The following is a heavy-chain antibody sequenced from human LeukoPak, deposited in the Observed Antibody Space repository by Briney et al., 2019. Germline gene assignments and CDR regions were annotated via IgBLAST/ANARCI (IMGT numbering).Heavy chain of an antibody. V-gene: IGHV3-33*01. J-gene: IGHJ6*02. D-gene: IGHD1-14*01. CDR1: GFTFSSYG. CDR2: IWYDGSNK. Sequence: GGSLRLSCAASGFTFSSYGMHWVRQAPGKGLEWVAVIWYDGSNKYYADSVKGRFTISRDNSKNTLYLQMNSLRAEDTAVYYCARDRTAYYYYGMDVWGQGTTVTVSS. CDR3: ARDRTAYYYYGMDV.